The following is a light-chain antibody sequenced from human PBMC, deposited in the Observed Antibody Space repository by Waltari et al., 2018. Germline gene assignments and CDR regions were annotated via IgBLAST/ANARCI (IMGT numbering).Light chain of an antibody. CDR2: KAS. CDR1: QSISNW. CDR3: QQYETMGT. V-gene: IGKV1-5*03. Sequence: DIQMTQSPSSLSAAGGERVTITCRASQSISNWLAWYQKKPGKAPKLLVYKASSLERGVPSRFSGSGSGTEFTLTISSLQPDDFATYFCQQYETMGTFGQGTKLETK. J-gene: IGKJ2*01.